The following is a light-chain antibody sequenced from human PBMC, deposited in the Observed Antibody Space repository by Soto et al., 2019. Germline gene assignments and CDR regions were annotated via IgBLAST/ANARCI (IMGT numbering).Light chain of an antibody. CDR1: KSNIGADYG. J-gene: IGLJ3*02. Sequence: QSVLTQPPSVSGAPGQRVTISCNGSKSNIGADYGVHWYHQLPGTAPKLLIYGNTNRPSGVPDRFSGSKSGASASLAITGLQAEDEADYYCQSYDRSLSGWVFGGGTKVTVL. V-gene: IGLV1-40*01. CDR2: GNT. CDR3: QSYDRSLSGWV.